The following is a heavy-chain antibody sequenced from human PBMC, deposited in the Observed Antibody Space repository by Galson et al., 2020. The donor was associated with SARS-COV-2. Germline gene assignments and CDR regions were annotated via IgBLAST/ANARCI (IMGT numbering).Heavy chain of an antibody. V-gene: IGHV3-23*01. CDR2: IRGSGAAT. Sequence: GESLKISCAASGITASSYGMSWVRQAPGKGLEWVSGIRGSGAATYYADSVKGRFTISRDNSKNTLYLQMNSLRAEDTAVYYCARGVSMPDNWGQGTLVTVSS. CDR1: GITASSYG. J-gene: IGHJ4*02. D-gene: IGHD2-2*01. CDR3: ARGVSMPDN.